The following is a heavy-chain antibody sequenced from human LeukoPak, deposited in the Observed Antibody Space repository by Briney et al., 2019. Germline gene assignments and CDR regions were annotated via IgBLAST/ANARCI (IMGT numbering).Heavy chain of an antibody. CDR3: GSIGSSWYEDY. J-gene: IGHJ4*02. D-gene: IGHD6-13*01. V-gene: IGHV3-7*01. CDR1: GFMFSSHW. Sequence: GGSLRLSCSASGFMFSSHWMSWVRQAPGKGLEWVANIKKDGSDKYYVDSVKGRFTISRDNAKNSLYLQMNSLSAEDTAVYYCGSIGSSWYEDYCGQGTLVTVSS. CDR2: IKKDGSDK.